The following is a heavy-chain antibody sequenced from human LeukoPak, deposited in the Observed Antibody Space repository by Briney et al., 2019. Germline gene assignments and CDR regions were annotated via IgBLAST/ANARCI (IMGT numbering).Heavy chain of an antibody. CDR3: ARGDFWSGYYRAGDAFDI. V-gene: IGHV1-69*05. CDR2: IIPIFGTA. D-gene: IGHD3-3*01. Sequence: GASVKVSCKASGGTFTSYAISWVRQAPGQRLEWIGGIIPIFGTANYAQKFQGTVTITTDESTSTDYMQLSSLRSEDPAEYYCARGDFWSGYYRAGDAFDIWVGGTMLSVCS. CDR1: GGTFTSYA. J-gene: IGHJ3*02.